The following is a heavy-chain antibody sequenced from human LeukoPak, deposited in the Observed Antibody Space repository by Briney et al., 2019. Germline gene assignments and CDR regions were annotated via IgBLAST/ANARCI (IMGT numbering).Heavy chain of an antibody. Sequence: GGSLRLSCAASGFTFSSYGMHWVRQAPGKGLEWVAFIRYDGSNKYYADSVKGRFTVSRDNSMNTLYMQMNSLRAEDTAVYYCAKGGSGSYYSLLNWFDPWGQGTLVTVSS. J-gene: IGHJ5*02. CDR1: GFTFSSYG. D-gene: IGHD3-10*01. V-gene: IGHV3-30*02. CDR2: IRYDGSNK. CDR3: AKGGSGSYYSLLNWFDP.